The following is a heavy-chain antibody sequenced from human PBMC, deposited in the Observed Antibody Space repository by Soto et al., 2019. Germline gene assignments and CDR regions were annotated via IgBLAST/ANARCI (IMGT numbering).Heavy chain of an antibody. CDR2: IYYSGST. Sequence: SETLSLTCTVSGGSISSGGYYWSWIRQHPGKGLEWIGYIYYSGSTYYNPSLKSRVTISVDTSKNQFSLKLSSVTASDTAVYYCARGSMVRGVITGWDYFDYWGQGTLVTVSS. J-gene: IGHJ4*02. V-gene: IGHV4-31*03. D-gene: IGHD3-10*01. CDR1: GGSISSGGYY. CDR3: ARGSMVRGVITGWDYFDY.